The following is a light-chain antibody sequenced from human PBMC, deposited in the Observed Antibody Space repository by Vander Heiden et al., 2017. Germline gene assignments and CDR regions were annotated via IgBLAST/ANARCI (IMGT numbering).Light chain of an antibody. J-gene: IGLJ1*01. V-gene: IGLV2-23*01. CDR1: SSDVGSYNL. CDR2: EGS. Sequence: QSALTQPASVSGSPGQSITISCTGTSSDVGSYNLVSWYQQHPGKAPKLMIYEGSKRPSGVSNRFSGSKSGNTASLTISGLQAEDEADYYCCSYAGSRTYVFGTGTKVTGL. CDR3: CSYAGSRTYV.